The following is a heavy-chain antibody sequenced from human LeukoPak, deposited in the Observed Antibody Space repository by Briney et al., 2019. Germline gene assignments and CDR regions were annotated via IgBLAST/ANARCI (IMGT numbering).Heavy chain of an antibody. V-gene: IGHV3-30*04. D-gene: IGHD2-15*01. CDR3: ARGYCSGGSCYRPVYYYYGMDV. Sequence: GGSLRLSCAASGFTFSSYAMHWVRQAPGKGLEWVAVISYDGSNKYYADSVKGRFTISRDNSKNTLYLQMNSLRAEDTAVYYCARGYCSGGSCYRPVYYYYGMDVWGQGTTVTVSS. CDR1: GFTFSSYA. J-gene: IGHJ6*02. CDR2: ISYDGSNK.